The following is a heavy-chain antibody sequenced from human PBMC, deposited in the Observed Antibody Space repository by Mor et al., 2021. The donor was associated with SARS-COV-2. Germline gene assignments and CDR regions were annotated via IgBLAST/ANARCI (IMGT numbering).Heavy chain of an antibody. V-gene: IGHV3-48*02. CDR3: VRDNYNSKSEGLFAP. Sequence: VSYIHNRGAPSYYTDSVKGRFTTSRDNAKNSLYLQMNSLRDDDTAIYYCVRDNYNSKSEGLFAPWGQGTLVRV. CDR2: IHNRGAPS. J-gene: IGHJ5*02. D-gene: IGHD1-20*01.